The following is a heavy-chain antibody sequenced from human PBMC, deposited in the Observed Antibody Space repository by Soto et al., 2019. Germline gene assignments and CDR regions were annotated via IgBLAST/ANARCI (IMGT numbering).Heavy chain of an antibody. CDR2: IVGSGDNT. CDR3: AKYYYGSGSIRAFDI. J-gene: IGHJ3*02. D-gene: IGHD3-10*01. Sequence: GGSLRLSCAASGFTFSSYTITWVRQAPGERLEWVSSIVGSGDNTYYADSVKGRFTISRDNSKTTLYLQMNSLRAEDTAVYYCAKYYYGSGSIRAFDIWGQGTMVTVSS. CDR1: GFTFSSYT. V-gene: IGHV3-23*01.